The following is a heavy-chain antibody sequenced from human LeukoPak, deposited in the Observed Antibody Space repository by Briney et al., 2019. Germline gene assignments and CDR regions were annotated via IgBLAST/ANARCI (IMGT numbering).Heavy chain of an antibody. CDR1: GYTFTSYD. Sequence: ASVKVSCKASGYTFTSYDINWVRQATGQGPEWMGWMNPNSGNAGYVQKFQGRVTMTRNISISTAYMELSSLRSEDTAVYCCARGYSSSFWGQGTLVTVSS. D-gene: IGHD6-13*01. J-gene: IGHJ4*02. CDR2: MNPNSGNA. CDR3: ARGYSSSF. V-gene: IGHV1-8*01.